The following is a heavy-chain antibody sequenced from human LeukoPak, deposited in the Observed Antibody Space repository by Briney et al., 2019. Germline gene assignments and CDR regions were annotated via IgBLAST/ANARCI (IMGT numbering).Heavy chain of an antibody. J-gene: IGHJ4*02. V-gene: IGHV4-39*07. CDR3: ARLSTVTTSFDY. Sequence: PSETLSLTCTVSGGSISSSSYYWGWIRQPPGKGLEWIGSIYYSDSTYYNPSLKSRVTISVDTSKNQFSLKLSSVTAADTAVYYCARLSTVTTSFDYWGQGTLVTVSS. CDR2: IYYSDST. D-gene: IGHD4-17*01. CDR1: GGSISSSSYY.